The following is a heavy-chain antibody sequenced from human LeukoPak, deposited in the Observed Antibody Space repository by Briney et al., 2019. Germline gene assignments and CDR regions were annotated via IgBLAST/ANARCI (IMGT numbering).Heavy chain of an antibody. CDR3: ARRRELTMVRGVINPFDY. J-gene: IGHJ4*02. Sequence: ASVKVSCRASGYTFTSYGISWVRQAPGQGLEWMGWISAYNGNTNYAQKLQGRVTMTTDTSTSTAYMELRSLRSDDTAVYYCARRRELTMVRGVINPFDYWGQGTLVTVSS. CDR1: GYTFTSYG. V-gene: IGHV1-18*01. D-gene: IGHD3-10*01. CDR2: ISAYNGNT.